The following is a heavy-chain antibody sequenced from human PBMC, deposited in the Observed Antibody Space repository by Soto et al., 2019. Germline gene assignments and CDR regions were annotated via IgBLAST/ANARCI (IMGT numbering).Heavy chain of an antibody. J-gene: IGHJ6*02. V-gene: IGHV4-39*01. CDR1: GGSISSSSYY. CDR2: IYYSGST. D-gene: IGHD3-3*01. Sequence: SQTLSLTCTVSGGSISSSSYYWGWIRQPPGKGLEWIGSIYYSGSTYYNPSLKSRVTISVDTSKNQFSLKLSSVTAADTAVYYCAKGRRITIFGVVVGYYGMDVWGQGTTVTVSS. CDR3: AKGRRITIFGVVVGYYGMDV.